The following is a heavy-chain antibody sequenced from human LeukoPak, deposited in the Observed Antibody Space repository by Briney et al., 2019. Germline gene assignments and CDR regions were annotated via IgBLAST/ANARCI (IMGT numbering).Heavy chain of an antibody. CDR2: IYYSGST. Sequence: SETLSLTCTVSGGSISSSNYYWGWIRQPPGKGLEWIGSIYYSGSTYYSSSLKSRVIISVDTSKNQFSLKLSSVTATDTAVYYCARHEAQDFDYWGQGTLVTVSS. V-gene: IGHV4-39*01. J-gene: IGHJ4*02. CDR3: ARHEAQDFDY. CDR1: GGSISSSNYY.